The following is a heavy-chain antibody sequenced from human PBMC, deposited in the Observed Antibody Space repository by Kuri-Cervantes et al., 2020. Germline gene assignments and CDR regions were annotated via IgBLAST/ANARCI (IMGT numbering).Heavy chain of an antibody. D-gene: IGHD3-3*01. CDR1: GGSISSGGYY. V-gene: IGHV4-39*01. J-gene: IGHJ4*02. Sequence: SETLSLTCTVSGGSISSGGYYWSWIRQHPGKGLEWIGSIYHSGTTYYNPSLKSRVTISVDTSKNQFSLKLNSVTAADTAVHYCATLGSFGVVGYWGQGTLVTVSS. CDR2: IYHSGTT. CDR3: ATLGSFGVVGY.